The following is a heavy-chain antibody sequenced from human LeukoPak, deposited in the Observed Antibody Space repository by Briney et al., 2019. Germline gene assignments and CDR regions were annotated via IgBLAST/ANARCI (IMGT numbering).Heavy chain of an antibody. CDR2: ISSSSSYI. CDR3: ARDQGSSWYFDAFDI. CDR1: GFTFSSYS. J-gene: IGHJ3*02. V-gene: IGHV3-21*01. D-gene: IGHD6-13*01. Sequence: GGSLRLSCAASGFTFSSYSMNWVRQAPGKGLGWVSSISSSSSYIYYADSVKGRFTISRDNAKNSLYLQMNSLRAEDTAVYYCARDQGSSWYFDAFDIWGQGTMVTVSS.